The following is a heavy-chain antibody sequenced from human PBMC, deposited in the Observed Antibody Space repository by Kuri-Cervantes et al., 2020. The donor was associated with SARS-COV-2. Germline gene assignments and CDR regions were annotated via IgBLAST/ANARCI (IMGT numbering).Heavy chain of an antibody. CDR2: IYSGGST. V-gene: IGHV3-53*01. CDR1: GFTFSDYY. J-gene: IGHJ3*02. D-gene: IGHD1-26*01. CDR3: AREMKEGAVMGAFDI. Sequence: GESLKISCAASGFTFSDYYMSWVRQAPGKGLEWVSVIYSGGSTYYADSVKGRSTISRDNSKNTLYLQMNSLRAEDTAVYYCAREMKEGAVMGAFDIWGQGTMVTVSS.